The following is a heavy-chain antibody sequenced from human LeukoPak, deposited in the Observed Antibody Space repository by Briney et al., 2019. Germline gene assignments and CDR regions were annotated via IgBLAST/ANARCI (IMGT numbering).Heavy chain of an antibody. V-gene: IGHV3-74*01. J-gene: IGHJ4*02. Sequence: GGSLRLSCAASGFTFSSYWMHWVRQAPGKGLLWVSRINSDGRSTSYADSAKGRFTISRDNAKNTLYLQMNSLRAEDTAVYYCVRDVWGDRDSYFDYWGQGTLVTVSS. CDR3: VRDVWGDRDSYFDY. D-gene: IGHD2-21*01. CDR2: INSDGRST. CDR1: GFTFSSYW.